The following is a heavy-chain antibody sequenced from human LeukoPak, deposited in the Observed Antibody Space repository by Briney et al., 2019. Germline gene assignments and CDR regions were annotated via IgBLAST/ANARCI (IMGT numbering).Heavy chain of an antibody. D-gene: IGHD1-1*01. V-gene: IGHV1-2*02. Sequence: ASVKVSCKASGYTFTGYYMHWVRQAPGQGLEWMGWINPNSGGTNYAQKFQGRVTMTRDTSISTAYMELSSLRSEDTAVYYCARPLGRYSDYMDVWGKGTTVTVSS. J-gene: IGHJ6*03. CDR3: ARPLGRYSDYMDV. CDR2: INPNSGGT. CDR1: GYTFTGYY.